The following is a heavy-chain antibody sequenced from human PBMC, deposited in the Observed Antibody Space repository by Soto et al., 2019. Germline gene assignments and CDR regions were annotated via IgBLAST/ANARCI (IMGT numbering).Heavy chain of an antibody. CDR3: AREGSDSAYNLAHGIQLWSFDV. D-gene: IGHD5-12*01. V-gene: IGHV4-4*07. J-gene: IGHJ6*02. CDR1: GGSINTFY. CDR2: IFSSGST. Sequence: PSETLSLTCTVSGGSINTFYWSWVRQPAGKGLEWIGRIFSSGSTSFNPSLESRVAMSVDTSKNHFSLNLSSVTAADMAVYYCAREGSDSAYNLAHGIQLWSFDVCGQGATVTVS.